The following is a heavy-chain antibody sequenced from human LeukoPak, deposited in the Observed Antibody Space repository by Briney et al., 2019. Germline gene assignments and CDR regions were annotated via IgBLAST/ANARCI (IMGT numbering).Heavy chain of an antibody. Sequence: SETLSLTCTVSSGSISSYYWSWIRQPPGKGLEWIGYIYYSGSTNYNPSLKSRVTISVDTSKNQFSLKLSSVTAADTAVYYCARGIVSDYGDYFWFDPWGQGTLVTVSS. CDR3: ARGIVSDYGDYFWFDP. CDR1: SGSISSYY. J-gene: IGHJ5*02. V-gene: IGHV4-59*01. CDR2: IYYSGST. D-gene: IGHD4-17*01.